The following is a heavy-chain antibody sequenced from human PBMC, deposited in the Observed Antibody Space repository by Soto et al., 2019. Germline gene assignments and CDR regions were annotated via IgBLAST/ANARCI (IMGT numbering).Heavy chain of an antibody. J-gene: IGHJ6*03. CDR2: INPSGGST. D-gene: IGHD5-12*01. CDR3: ARAGEAIVATIEFYYYYYMDV. V-gene: IGHV1-46*03. CDR1: GYTFTSYY. Sequence: GASVKVSCKASGYTFTSYYMHWVRQAPGQGLEWMEIINPSGGSTSYAQKFQGRVTMTRDTSTSTVYMELSSLRSEDTAVYYCARAGEAIVATIEFYYYYYMDVWGKGTTVTVSS.